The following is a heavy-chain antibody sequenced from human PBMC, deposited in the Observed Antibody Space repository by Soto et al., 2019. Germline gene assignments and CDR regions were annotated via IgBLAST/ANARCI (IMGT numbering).Heavy chain of an antibody. Sequence: SETLSLTCTVSGGSISSGGYYWSWIRQHPGKGLEWIGYIYYSGSTYYNPSLKSRVTISVDTSKNQFSLKLSSVTAADTAVYYCASTPPTTASFDPWGQGTLVTVSS. CDR2: IYYSGST. D-gene: IGHD4-17*01. CDR1: GGSISSGGYY. V-gene: IGHV4-31*03. J-gene: IGHJ5*02. CDR3: ASTPPTTASFDP.